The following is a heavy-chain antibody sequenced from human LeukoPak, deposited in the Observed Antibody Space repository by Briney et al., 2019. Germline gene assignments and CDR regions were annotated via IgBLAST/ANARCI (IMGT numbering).Heavy chain of an antibody. Sequence: GGSLRLSCAASGFTFSSYDMPWVRQATGKGLEWVSAIGTAGDTYYPGSVKGRFTISRENAKNSLYLQMNSLRAGDTAVYYCARSPLTEGMDVWGQGTTVTVSS. V-gene: IGHV3-13*01. J-gene: IGHJ6*02. CDR3: ARSPLTEGMDV. CDR2: IGTAGDT. D-gene: IGHD1-14*01. CDR1: GFTFSSYD.